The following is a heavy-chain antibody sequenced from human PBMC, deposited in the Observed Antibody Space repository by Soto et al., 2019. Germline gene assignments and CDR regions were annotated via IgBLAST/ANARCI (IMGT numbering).Heavy chain of an antibody. Sequence: EVQLVESGGGLVKPGGSLRLSCAASGFTFSSYEMNWVRQAPGKGLEWVSYISSSGSTIYYADSVKGRFTISRDNAKNSLYLQMNSLRAEDTAVYYCARDLKVEYYYYGMDVWGQGTTVTVSS. J-gene: IGHJ6*02. V-gene: IGHV3-48*03. CDR2: ISSSGSTI. CDR3: ARDLKVEYYYYGMDV. D-gene: IGHD2-15*01. CDR1: GFTFSSYE.